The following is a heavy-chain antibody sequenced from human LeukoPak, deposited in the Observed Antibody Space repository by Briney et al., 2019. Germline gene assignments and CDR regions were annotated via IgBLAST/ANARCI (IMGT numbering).Heavy chain of an antibody. Sequence: PSQTLSLTCTVSGGSISSGSYYWSWIRQPAGKGLEWIGRIYTSGSTNYNPSLKSRVTISVDTSKNQFSLKLSSVTAADTAVYYCARARYGKTSNFDYWGQGTLVTVSS. V-gene: IGHV4-61*02. CDR3: ARARYGKTSNFDY. CDR2: IYTSGST. J-gene: IGHJ4*02. CDR1: GGSISSGSYY. D-gene: IGHD5-18*01.